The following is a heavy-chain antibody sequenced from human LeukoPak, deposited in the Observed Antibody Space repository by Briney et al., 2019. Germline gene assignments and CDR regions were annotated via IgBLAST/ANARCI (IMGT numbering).Heavy chain of an antibody. D-gene: IGHD3-10*01. Sequence: GGSLRLSCAASGFTFSSYGMHWVRQAPGKGLEWVAVLWYDGSNKYYADSVKGRFTISRDNSKNTLYLQMNSLRAEDTAVYYCARDMVRGELDFWGQGTLVTVSS. CDR3: ARDMVRGELDF. CDR1: GFTFSSYG. J-gene: IGHJ4*02. V-gene: IGHV3-33*01. CDR2: LWYDGSNK.